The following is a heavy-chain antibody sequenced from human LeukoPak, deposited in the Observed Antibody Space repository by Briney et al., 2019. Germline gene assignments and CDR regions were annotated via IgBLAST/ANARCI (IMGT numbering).Heavy chain of an antibody. J-gene: IGHJ3*02. V-gene: IGHV1-46*01. D-gene: IGHD2-21*02. CDR1: GYTFTSYY. CDR3: AREGVVVTAQIEAFDI. CDR2: INPSGGST. Sequence: ASVKVSCKASGYTFTSYYMHWVRQAPGQGLEWMGIINPSGGSTSYAQKFQGRVTMTRDTSTSTVYMELSSLRSEDTAVYYCAREGVVVTAQIEAFDIWGQGTMVTVSS.